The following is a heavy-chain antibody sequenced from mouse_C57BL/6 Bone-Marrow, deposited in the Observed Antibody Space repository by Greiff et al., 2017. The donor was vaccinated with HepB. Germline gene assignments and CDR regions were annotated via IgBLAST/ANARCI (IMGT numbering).Heavy chain of an antibody. CDR1: GYTFTSYG. CDR2: IYPRSGNT. V-gene: IGHV1-81*01. J-gene: IGHJ3*01. Sequence: VKLVESGAELARPGASVKLSCKASGYTFTSYGISWVKQRTGQGLEWIGEIYPRSGNTYYNEKFKGKATLTADKSSSTAYMELRSLTSEDSAVYFCARSVGYDPFAYWGQGTLVTVSA. CDR3: ARSVGYDPFAY. D-gene: IGHD2-2*01.